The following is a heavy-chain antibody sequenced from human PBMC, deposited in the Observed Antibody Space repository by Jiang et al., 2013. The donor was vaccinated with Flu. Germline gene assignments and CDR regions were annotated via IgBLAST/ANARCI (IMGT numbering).Heavy chain of an antibody. D-gene: IGHD3-9*01. Sequence: KPSETLSLTCTVSGGSVSSGSYYWSWIRQPPGKGLEWIGYIYYSGSTNYNPSLKSRVTISVDTSKNQFSLKLSSVTAADTAVYYCARARRKYDILTGYYFDYWGQGTLVTVSS. CDR3: ARARRKYDILTGYYFDY. CDR2: IYYSGST. J-gene: IGHJ4*02. V-gene: IGHV4-61*01. CDR1: GGSVSSGSYY.